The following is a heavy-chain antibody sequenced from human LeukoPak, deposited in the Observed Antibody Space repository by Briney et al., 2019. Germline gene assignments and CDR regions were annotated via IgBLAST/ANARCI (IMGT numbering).Heavy chain of an antibody. D-gene: IGHD1-26*01. Sequence: GESLKISCKGSGYSFTSYWIGWARQMPGKGLEWMGIIYPGDSDTRYSPSFQGQVTISADKSINTAYLQWSSLKASDTAMYYCARLYTGSSGAFDIWGQGTMVTVSS. CDR3: ARLYTGSSGAFDI. CDR2: IYPGDSDT. CDR1: GYSFTSYW. J-gene: IGHJ3*02. V-gene: IGHV5-51*01.